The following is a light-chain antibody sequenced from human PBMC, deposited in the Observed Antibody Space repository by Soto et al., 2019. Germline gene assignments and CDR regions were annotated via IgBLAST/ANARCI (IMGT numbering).Light chain of an antibody. Sequence: DIQMTQSPSTLSGSVGDRGTISCWASQTISSWLAWYQQKPGKAPKLLIYKASTLKSGVPSRFSGSGSGTEFTLTISSLQPDDFATYYCQHYNSYSEAFGQGTNVDIK. CDR1: QTISSW. J-gene: IGKJ1*01. CDR2: KAS. V-gene: IGKV1-5*03. CDR3: QHYNSYSEA.